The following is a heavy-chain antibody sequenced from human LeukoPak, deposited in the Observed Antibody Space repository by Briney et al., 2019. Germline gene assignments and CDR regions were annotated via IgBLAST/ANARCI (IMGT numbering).Heavy chain of an antibody. D-gene: IGHD6-19*01. V-gene: IGHV1-69*05. Sequence: ASVKVSCKASGGTFSSYAFSWVRQAPGQGLEWMGRIIPIFGTTNYAQKFQGRVTMTTDTSTSTAYMELRSLRSDDTAVYYCARDGIAVAGTGVDYWGQGTLVTVSS. CDR2: IIPIFGTT. CDR3: ARDGIAVAGTGVDY. J-gene: IGHJ4*02. CDR1: GGTFSSYA.